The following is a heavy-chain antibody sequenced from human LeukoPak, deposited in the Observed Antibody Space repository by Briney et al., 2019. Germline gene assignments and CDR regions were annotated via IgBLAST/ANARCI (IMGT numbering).Heavy chain of an antibody. V-gene: IGHV3-23*01. D-gene: IGHD6-25*01. Sequence: GGSLRLSCAASGFTFSSFSMTWVRQAPGKGLERVSSIIVSGATYYADSVKGRFTISRDSFRGMLFLQMDSLRVEDTAVYFCAKGSVGNADFASRGQGALVTVSS. CDR3: AKGSVGNADFAS. J-gene: IGHJ4*02. CDR1: GFTFSSFS. CDR2: IIVSGAT.